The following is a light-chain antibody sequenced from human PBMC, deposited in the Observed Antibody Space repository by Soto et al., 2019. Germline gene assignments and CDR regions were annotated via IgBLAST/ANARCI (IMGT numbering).Light chain of an antibody. J-gene: IGLJ2*01. CDR1: SSNIGTPYD. CDR3: QSYDSSLIGYVI. CDR2: GNS. Sequence: QSVLTQPPSVSGAPGQRVTISCTGSSSNIGTPYDVHWYQQLPGTAPKLLIYGNSNRPSGVPDRFSGSKSGTSASLAITGLQAEDEAGYYCQSYDSSLIGYVIFGGGTNLTVL. V-gene: IGLV1-40*01.